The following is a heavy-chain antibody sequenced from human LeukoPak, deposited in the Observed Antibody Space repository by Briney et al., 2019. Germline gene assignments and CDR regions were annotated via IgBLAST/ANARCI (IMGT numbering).Heavy chain of an antibody. CDR2: IYYSGST. Sequence: ETSETLSLTCTVSGGSISSYYWSWIRQPPGKGLEWIGYIYYSGSTYYNPSLKSRVTISVDTSKNQFSLKLSSVTAADTAVYYCAREGMRPTYYYYGMDVWGQGTTVTVSS. CDR1: GGSISSYY. V-gene: IGHV4-59*06. CDR3: AREGMRPTYYYYGMDV. J-gene: IGHJ6*02. D-gene: IGHD5-24*01.